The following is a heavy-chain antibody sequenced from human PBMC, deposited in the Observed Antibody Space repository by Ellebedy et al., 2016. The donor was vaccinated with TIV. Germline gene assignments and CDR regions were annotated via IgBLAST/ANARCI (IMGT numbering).Heavy chain of an antibody. CDR1: GHTFTNDP. CDR2: IYPSGKNT. CDR3: ARGSNYGMDV. D-gene: IGHD3/OR15-3a*01. Sequence: ASVKVSCXASGHTFTNDPIHWVRQAPGQGLQWMGIIYPSGKNTHYAQMFQDRVTMTRDTSTSTVYMDLSSLRSEDTAIYFCARGSNYGMDVWGQGTTVTVSS. V-gene: IGHV1-46*01. J-gene: IGHJ6*02.